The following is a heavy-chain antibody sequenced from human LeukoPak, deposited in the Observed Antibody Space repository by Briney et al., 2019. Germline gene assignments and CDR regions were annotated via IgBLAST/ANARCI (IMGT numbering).Heavy chain of an antibody. J-gene: IGHJ4*02. CDR2: ISGSDDST. V-gene: IGHV3-23*01. Sequence: GGSLRLSCAASGFTFSSYAMNWVRQAPGKGLEWVSTISGSDDSTYYGDSVKGRFTISRDNSKNTLYLQMNSLRAEDTALYYCAKAKLVSYFDYWGQGTLVTVSS. CDR3: AKAKLVSYFDY. CDR1: GFTFSSYA. D-gene: IGHD1-26*01.